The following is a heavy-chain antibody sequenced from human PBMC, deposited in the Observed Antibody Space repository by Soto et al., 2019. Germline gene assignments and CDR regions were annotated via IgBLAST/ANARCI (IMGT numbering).Heavy chain of an antibody. V-gene: IGHV4-31*03. CDR1: GGSISSGGYY. Sequence: SETLSLTCTVSGGSISSGGYYWSWIRQHPGKGLEWIGYIYYSGSTYYNPSLKSRVTISVDTSKNQFSLKLNSVTAADTAVYYCARARGTTGTTIPEIYYYYYYYMDVWGKGATVTVSS. CDR2: IYYSGST. D-gene: IGHD1-1*01. CDR3: ARARGTTGTTIPEIYYYYYYYMDV. J-gene: IGHJ6*03.